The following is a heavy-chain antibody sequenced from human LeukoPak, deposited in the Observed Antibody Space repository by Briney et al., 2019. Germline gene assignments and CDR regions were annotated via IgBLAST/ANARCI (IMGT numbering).Heavy chain of an antibody. J-gene: IGHJ4*02. V-gene: IGHV3-23*01. CDR1: GFTFSSYA. D-gene: IGHD6-13*01. CDR3: ASGPYSSSYFAS. CDR2: IRVGGET. Sequence: GGSLRLSCAASGFTFSSYAMNWVRQAPGKGLEWVSGIRVGGETYYADSVKGRFTISRDNSKDTLHLQMSILRPEDTALYYCASGPYSSSYFASWGQGTMVTVSS.